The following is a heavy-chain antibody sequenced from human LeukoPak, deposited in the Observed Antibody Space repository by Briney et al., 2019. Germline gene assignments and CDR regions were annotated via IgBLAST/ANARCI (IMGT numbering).Heavy chain of an antibody. Sequence: VGSLRLSCAASGFTFSSYSMNWVRQAPGKGLEWVSSISSSSSYIYYADSVKGRFTISRDNAKNSLYLQMNSLRAEDTAVYYCARDTLAARRDFDYWGQGTLVTVSS. J-gene: IGHJ4*02. D-gene: IGHD6-6*01. CDR1: GFTFSSYS. V-gene: IGHV3-21*01. CDR2: ISSSSSYI. CDR3: ARDTLAARRDFDY.